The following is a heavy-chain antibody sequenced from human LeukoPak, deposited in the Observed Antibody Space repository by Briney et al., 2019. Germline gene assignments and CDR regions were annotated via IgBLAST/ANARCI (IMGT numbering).Heavy chain of an antibody. CDR2: ISGSGDRT. V-gene: IGHV3-23*01. Sequence: GGSLRLSCAASGFTVSSNYMNWFRQTPGKGLEWVSAISGSGDRTYYAESVKGRFSISRDNSKNTLYLQMHSLRAEDTAVYYCGKRELWHGSGEDAWGQGTTVTVSS. J-gene: IGHJ6*02. D-gene: IGHD3-10*01. CDR3: GKRELWHGSGEDA. CDR1: GFTVSSNY.